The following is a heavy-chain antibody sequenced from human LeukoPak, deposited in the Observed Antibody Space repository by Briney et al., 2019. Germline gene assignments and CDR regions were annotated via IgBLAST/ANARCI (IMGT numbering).Heavy chain of an antibody. CDR2: IIPIFGTA. J-gene: IGHJ4*02. V-gene: IGHV1-69*13. Sequence: SVKVSCRASGGTFSSYAISWVRQAPGQGLEWMGGIIPIFGTANYAQKFQGRVTITADESTSTAYMELSSLRSEDTAVYYCARGSVVRGVRVRFDYWGQGTLVTVSS. D-gene: IGHD3-10*01. CDR3: ARGSVVRGVRVRFDY. CDR1: GGTFSSYA.